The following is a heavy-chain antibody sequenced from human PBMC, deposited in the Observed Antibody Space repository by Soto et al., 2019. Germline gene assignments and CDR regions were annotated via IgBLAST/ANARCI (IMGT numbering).Heavy chain of an antibody. CDR3: ARQGFGPLHGLVDV. J-gene: IGHJ6*02. CDR2: VHHSWGS. D-gene: IGHD3-10*01. Sequence: QVKLQESGPGLVKPSETLSLSCTVSGGSINSYYWSWIRQSPGKRMEWIGYVHHSWGSSYNPSLQSRVAISLDTSKSQCSLKVTSVTATDTAVYYCARQGFGPLHGLVDVWGQGTTVTVSS. CDR1: GGSINSYY. V-gene: IGHV4-59*08.